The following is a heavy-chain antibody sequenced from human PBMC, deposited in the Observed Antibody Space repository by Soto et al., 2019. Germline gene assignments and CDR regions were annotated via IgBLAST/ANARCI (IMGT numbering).Heavy chain of an antibody. CDR2: ISGSGGST. Sequence: PGGSLRLSCAASGFTFSSYAMSWVRQAPGKGLEWVSAISGSGGSTYYADSVKGRFTISRDNSKNTLYLQMNSLRAEGTAVYYCATLGPPSYYYYYGMDVWGQGTTVTVSS. CDR3: ATLGPPSYYYYYGMDV. CDR1: GFTFSSYA. J-gene: IGHJ6*02. V-gene: IGHV3-23*01.